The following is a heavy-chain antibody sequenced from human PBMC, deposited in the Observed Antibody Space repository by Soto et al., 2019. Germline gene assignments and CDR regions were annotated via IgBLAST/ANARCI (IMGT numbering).Heavy chain of an antibody. Sequence: QITLEESGPTLVKPTQTLTLTCTFSGFSLTETGMGVGWIRQPPGKALEWLALIYWDDDKRYSPSLKRGLTISKDASKNQVVLTKTNVDAVDTATYYCAHRRSGYFDSWGQGTLVTVSS. CDR2: IYWDDDK. CDR1: GFSLTETGMG. CDR3: AHRRSGYFDS. V-gene: IGHV2-5*02. J-gene: IGHJ4*02.